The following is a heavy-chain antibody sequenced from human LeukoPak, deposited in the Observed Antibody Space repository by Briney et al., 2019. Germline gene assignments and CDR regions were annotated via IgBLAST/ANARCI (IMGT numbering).Heavy chain of an antibody. CDR2: ISVYNGNT. Sequence: ASVKVSCKASGYTFTSYGISWVRQAPGQGFEWMGWISVYNGNTNYAQKPQGRVTITRNTSISTAYMELSSLRSEDTAVYYCARGHLAIFGVVIPKNWFDPWGQGTLVTVSS. D-gene: IGHD3-3*01. V-gene: IGHV1-18*01. CDR3: ARGHLAIFGVVIPKNWFDP. J-gene: IGHJ5*02. CDR1: GYTFTSYG.